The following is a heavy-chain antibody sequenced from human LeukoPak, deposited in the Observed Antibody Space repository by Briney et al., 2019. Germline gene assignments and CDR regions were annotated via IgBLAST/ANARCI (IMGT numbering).Heavy chain of an antibody. CDR3: ARQGGYYDSSGYYYDYYMDV. CDR2: IYPGDSDT. D-gene: IGHD3-22*01. CDR1: GYIFTSYW. Sequence: PGESLRISCKGSGYIFTSYWIGWVRQMPGKGLEWMGVIYPGDSDTRYSPSFQGHVTISADKSISTAYLQWSSLKASDTAMYYCARQGGYYDSSGYYYDYYMDVWGKGTTVTVSS. V-gene: IGHV5-51*01. J-gene: IGHJ6*03.